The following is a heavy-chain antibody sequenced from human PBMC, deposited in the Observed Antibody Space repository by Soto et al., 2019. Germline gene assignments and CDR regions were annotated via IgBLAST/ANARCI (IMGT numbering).Heavy chain of an antibody. D-gene: IGHD2-8*01. CDR1: GFTFSGSA. Sequence: LRLSCAASGFTFSGSAMHWVRQASGKGLEWVGRIRSKANSYATAYAASVKGRFTISRDDSKNTAYLQMNSLKTEDTAVYYCTRVGRYCTNGVCYLDYWGQGTLVTVSS. J-gene: IGHJ4*02. CDR3: TRVGRYCTNGVCYLDY. V-gene: IGHV3-73*01. CDR2: IRSKANSYAT.